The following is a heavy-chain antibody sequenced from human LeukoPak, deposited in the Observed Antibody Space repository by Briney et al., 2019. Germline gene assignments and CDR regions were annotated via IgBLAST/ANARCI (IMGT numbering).Heavy chain of an antibody. J-gene: IGHJ6*03. CDR1: GYTFTSYY. CDR2: INPSGGST. Sequence: GASVKVSCKASGYTFTSYYMHWVRQAPGQGLEWMGIINPSGGSTSYAQKFQGRVTMTRDMSTSTVYMELSSLRSEDTAVYYCARDPYGPYYYYHMDVWGKGTTVTVSS. V-gene: IGHV1-46*01. D-gene: IGHD3-16*01. CDR3: ARDPYGPYYYYHMDV.